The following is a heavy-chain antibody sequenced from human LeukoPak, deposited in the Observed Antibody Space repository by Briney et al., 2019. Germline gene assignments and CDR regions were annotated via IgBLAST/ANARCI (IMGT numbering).Heavy chain of an antibody. V-gene: IGHV4-39*01. CDR2: IYYSGST. Sequence: KPSEPLSLTCTVSGGSISSSSYSWGWIRQPPGKGLEWIGSIYYSGSTYYNPSLKSRVTISVDTSKNQFSLKLSSVTAADTAVYYGARHRVVVVPAVDDAFDIWGQGTMVTVSS. CDR3: ARHRVVVVPAVDDAFDI. D-gene: IGHD2-2*01. CDR1: GGSISSSSYS. J-gene: IGHJ3*02.